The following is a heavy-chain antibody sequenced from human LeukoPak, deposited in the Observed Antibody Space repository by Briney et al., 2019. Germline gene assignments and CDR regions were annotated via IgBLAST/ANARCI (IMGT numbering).Heavy chain of an antibody. CDR2: VSSSGSTI. CDR3: ARPDSSGYDAFDY. J-gene: IGHJ4*02. D-gene: IGHD3-22*01. CDR1: GFTFSSYE. V-gene: IGHV3-48*03. Sequence: GGSLRLSCAASGFTFSSYEMNWVRQAPGKGLDWVSYVSSSGSTIYYADSVKGRFTISRDNAKNSLYLQMNSLRAEDTAVYYCARPDSSGYDAFDYWGQGTLVTVSS.